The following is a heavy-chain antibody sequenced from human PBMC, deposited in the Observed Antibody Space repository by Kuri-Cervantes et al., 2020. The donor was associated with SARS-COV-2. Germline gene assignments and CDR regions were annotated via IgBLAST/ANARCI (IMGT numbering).Heavy chain of an antibody. V-gene: IGHV3-74*01. J-gene: IGHJ6*02. D-gene: IGHD3-22*01. CDR1: GFTFSGHW. Sequence: GSLRLSCAASGFTFSGHWIHWVRQAPGKGLVWVSTIEKNGRVTFYADSVKGRFTISRDNSKNTLYLQMNSLRAEDTAVYYCARDAYYYDSSGYYYYYYGMDVWGQGTTVTVSS. CDR2: IEKNGRVT. CDR3: ARDAYYYDSSGYYYYYYGMDV.